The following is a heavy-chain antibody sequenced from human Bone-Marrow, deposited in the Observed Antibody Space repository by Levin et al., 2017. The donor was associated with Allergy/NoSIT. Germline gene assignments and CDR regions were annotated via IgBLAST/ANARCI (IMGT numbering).Heavy chain of an antibody. D-gene: IGHD6-19*01. V-gene: IGHV3-30-3*01. Sequence: GGSLRLSCAASGFTFSSYAMHWVRQAPGKGLEWVAVISYDGSNKYYADSVKGRFTISRDNSKNTLYLQMNSLRAEDTAVYYCARSILAYSSGWYFDYWGQGTLVTVSS. CDR3: ARSILAYSSGWYFDY. CDR1: GFTFSSYA. J-gene: IGHJ4*02. CDR2: ISYDGSNK.